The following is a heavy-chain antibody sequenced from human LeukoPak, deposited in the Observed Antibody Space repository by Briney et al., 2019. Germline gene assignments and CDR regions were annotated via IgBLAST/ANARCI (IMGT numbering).Heavy chain of an antibody. V-gene: IGHV3-21*04. D-gene: IGHD3-10*01. CDR1: GFTFSSDS. CDR2: ISSSSSYI. CDR3: ARASVLLWFGESTGYYFDY. Sequence: PGGSLRLSCAASGFTFSSDSMNWVRQAPGKGLEWVSSISSSSSYIYYADSVRGRFTISRDNAKNTLYLQMNSLRAEDTAVYYCARASVLLWFGESTGYYFDYWGQGTLVTVSS. J-gene: IGHJ4*02.